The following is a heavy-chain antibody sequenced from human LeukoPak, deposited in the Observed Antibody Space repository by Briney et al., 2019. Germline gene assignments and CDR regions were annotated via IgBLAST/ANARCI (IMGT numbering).Heavy chain of an antibody. Sequence: PSETLSLTCAVYGGSFSGYYWSWIRQPPGKGLEWIGEINHSGSTNYNPSLKSRVTISVDTSKNQFSLKLSSVTAADTAVYYCARGVIITSWSDPWGQGTLVTVSS. CDR3: ARGVIITSWSDP. CDR2: INHSGST. V-gene: IGHV4-34*01. D-gene: IGHD3-10*01. J-gene: IGHJ5*02. CDR1: GGSFSGYY.